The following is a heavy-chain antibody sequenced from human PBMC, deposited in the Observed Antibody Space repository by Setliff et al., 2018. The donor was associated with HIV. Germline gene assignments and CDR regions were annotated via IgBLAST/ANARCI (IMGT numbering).Heavy chain of an antibody. CDR3: ARVPVMATITYWYFDL. V-gene: IGHV3-21*01. CDR2: ISSSSRSK. Sequence: AGGSLRLSCEASGFTFSTYSMNWVRQAPGKGLEWVSSISSSSRSKYYADSVKGRFTISRDNAKNSLYLQMNSLRAEDTTIYYCARVPVMATITYWYFDLWGRGTLVTVSS. J-gene: IGHJ2*01. D-gene: IGHD5-12*01. CDR1: GFTFSTYS.